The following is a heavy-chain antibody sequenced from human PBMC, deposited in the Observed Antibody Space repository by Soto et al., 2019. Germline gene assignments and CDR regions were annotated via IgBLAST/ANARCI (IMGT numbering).Heavy chain of an antibody. CDR3: ARDHQGSEALFDY. D-gene: IGHD1-26*01. CDR2: ISYDGSNK. V-gene: IGHV3-30-3*01. J-gene: IGHJ4*02. Sequence: GGSLRLSCAASGFTFSSYAMHWVRQAPGKGLEWVAVISYDGSNKYYADSVKGRFTISRDNSKNTLYLQMNSLRAEDTAVYYCARDHQGSEALFDYWGQGTLVTVSS. CDR1: GFTFSSYA.